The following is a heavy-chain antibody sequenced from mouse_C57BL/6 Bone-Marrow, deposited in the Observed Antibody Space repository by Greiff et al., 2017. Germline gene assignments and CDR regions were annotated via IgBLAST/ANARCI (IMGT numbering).Heavy chain of an antibody. V-gene: IGHV14-4*01. Sequence: VQLQQSGAELVRPGASVKLSCTASGFNIKDDYMHWVKQRPEQGLEWIGWIDPENGDTEYASKFQGKATITADTASNTAYLQLSSLTSEDTAVYDGTSLIYYDYGLFAYWGQGTLVTVSA. J-gene: IGHJ3*01. CDR3: TSLIYYDYGLFAY. D-gene: IGHD2-4*01. CDR1: GFNIKDDY. CDR2: IDPENGDT.